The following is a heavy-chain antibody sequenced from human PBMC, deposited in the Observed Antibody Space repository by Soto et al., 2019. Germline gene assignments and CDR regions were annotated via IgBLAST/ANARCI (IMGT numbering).Heavy chain of an antibody. D-gene: IGHD3-10*01. CDR1: GYTFTSYT. Sequence: TSVKVSCKASGYTFTSYTIHWVRQSPGQRLEWMGWIDAGYGYTKYSQKFQGRVTITRDTSASTAYMELSSLTSEDTAVYYCARDHYYGSGTDNYFDYWGQGSLVRVSS. J-gene: IGHJ4*02. CDR3: ARDHYYGSGTDNYFDY. CDR2: IDAGYGYT. V-gene: IGHV1-3*01.